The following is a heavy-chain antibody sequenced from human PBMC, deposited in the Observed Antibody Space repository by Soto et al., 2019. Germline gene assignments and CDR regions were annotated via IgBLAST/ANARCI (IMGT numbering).Heavy chain of an antibody. CDR3: AKGDFAYSSAWYNGMDA. J-gene: IGHJ6*02. CDR2: ISGSGGST. D-gene: IGHD6-19*01. V-gene: IGHV3-23*01. Sequence: PGGSLRLSCAASGFTFSSYAMSWVRQAPGKGLEWVSAISGSGGSTYYADSVKGRFTISRDNSKNTLYLQMNSLRAEDTAVYYCAKGDFAYSSAWYNGMDAWGQGTTVTVSS. CDR1: GFTFSSYA.